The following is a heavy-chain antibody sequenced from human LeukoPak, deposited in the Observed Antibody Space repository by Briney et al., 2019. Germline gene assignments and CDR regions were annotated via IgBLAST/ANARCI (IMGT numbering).Heavy chain of an antibody. CDR1: GFTFSSYV. D-gene: IGHD1-26*01. J-gene: IGHJ4*02. CDR3: ARRGGSYFDY. CDR2: ISTDGSTT. V-gene: IGHV3-64*04. Sequence: GGSLGLSCSASGFTFSSYVMHWVRQALGKGLDYVSAISTDGSTTYYADSVKGRFTISRDNSKNTLYLQMNSLRVEDTAVYFCARRGGSYFDYWGQGTLVTVSS.